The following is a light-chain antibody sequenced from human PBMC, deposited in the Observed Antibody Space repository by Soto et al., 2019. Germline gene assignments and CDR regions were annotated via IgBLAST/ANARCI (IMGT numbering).Light chain of an antibody. V-gene: IGKV3-11*01. J-gene: IGKJ4*01. Sequence: EIVLTQSPATLSLSLGERATLSCRASQNINTYLVWYQQKPGQAPRLLIYDASKRATGIPDRFSGSGSWTDFTLTISSLAPEDFALYYCQQRSSWPRAFGGGTKVEIK. CDR1: QNINTY. CDR3: QQRSSWPRA. CDR2: DAS.